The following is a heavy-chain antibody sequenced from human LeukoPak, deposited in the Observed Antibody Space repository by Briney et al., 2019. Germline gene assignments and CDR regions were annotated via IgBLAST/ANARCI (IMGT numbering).Heavy chain of an antibody. Sequence: SETLSLTCTVSGGSISSSSYYWGWIRQPPGKGLEWIGQIHHSGGTSYSSSLRSRVTMSVDTSKNQFSLKLSSVTAADTAVYYCAQHGEFYFDIWGRGTLVTVSS. CDR3: AQHGEFYFDI. D-gene: IGHD4-17*01. J-gene: IGHJ2*01. CDR2: IHHSGGT. CDR1: GGSISSSSYY. V-gene: IGHV4-39*01.